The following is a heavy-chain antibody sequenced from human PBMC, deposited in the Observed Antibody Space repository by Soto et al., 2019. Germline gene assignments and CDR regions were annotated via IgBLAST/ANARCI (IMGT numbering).Heavy chain of an antibody. CDR1: GDSIRNRNYY. J-gene: IGHJ4*02. CDR3: ARGFDEGSSGYYLDG. Sequence: ETLSLTCAVFGDSIRNRNYYWAWIRQPPGKGLEWIVSRYDDGSTFYNPSLKGRVSVSIDTSKKQFSLKMTSVTATDKAVYYCARGFDEGSSGYYLDGWGQGNLVTVSS. V-gene: IGHV4-39*01. D-gene: IGHD3-22*01. CDR2: RYDDGST.